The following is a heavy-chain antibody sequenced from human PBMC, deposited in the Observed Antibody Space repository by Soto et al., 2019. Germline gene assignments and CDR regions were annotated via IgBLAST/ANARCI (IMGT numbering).Heavy chain of an antibody. Sequence: PSETLSLTCTVSGGSISGYYWSWIRQPPGKGLEWIGDFYSSGSPHHNPSLKNRVSISEDRSKNEFSLKLSSVTAADTAIYYCAREFYYDSSGIGFDSWGQGPLVTVS. CDR1: GGSISGYY. D-gene: IGHD3-22*01. J-gene: IGHJ4*02. CDR3: AREFYYDSSGIGFDS. CDR2: FYSSGSP. V-gene: IGHV4-59*01.